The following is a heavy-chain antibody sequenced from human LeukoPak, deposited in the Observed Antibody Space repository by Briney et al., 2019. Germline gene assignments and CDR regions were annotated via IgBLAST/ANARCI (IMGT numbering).Heavy chain of an antibody. D-gene: IGHD2-2*01. CDR3: ARASGGIVVVPAAVGGDY. V-gene: IGHV1-2*02. J-gene: IGHJ4*02. Sequence: ASVKVSCKASGYTFTGYYMHWVRQAPGQGLEWMGWINPNSGGTNYAQKFQGRVTMTRDTSISTAYTELSRLRSDDTAVYYCARASGGIVVVPAAVGGDYWGQGTLVTVSS. CDR1: GYTFTGYY. CDR2: INPNSGGT.